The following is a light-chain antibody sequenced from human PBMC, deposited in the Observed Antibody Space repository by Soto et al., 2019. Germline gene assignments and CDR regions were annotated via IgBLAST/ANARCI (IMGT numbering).Light chain of an antibody. CDR2: DAS. V-gene: IGKV1-5*01. Sequence: DIQMTQSPSTLSASVGDRATITCRASQSINYWLAWYQQKPGKAPELLIFDASSLQSGVPSRFSGSVSGTEFTLTIDNLQPGDFATYYCQQYHSYSWTFGQGTKVEIK. CDR3: QQYHSYSWT. CDR1: QSINYW. J-gene: IGKJ1*01.